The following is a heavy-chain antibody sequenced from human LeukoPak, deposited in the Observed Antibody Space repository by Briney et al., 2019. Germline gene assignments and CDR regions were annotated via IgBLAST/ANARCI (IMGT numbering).Heavy chain of an antibody. J-gene: IGHJ5*02. CDR1: GFTFSSYA. CDR2: ISGSGGST. Sequence: GGSLRLSCADSGFTFSSYAMSWVRQAPGEGLEWVPAISGSGGSTYYADSVKGRFTISRDNSKNTLYLQMNSLRADDTAVYHCAKDPWEGPTKTWGSWFDPWGQGTLVTVSS. CDR3: AKDPWEGPTKTWGSWFDP. V-gene: IGHV3-23*01. D-gene: IGHD1-26*01.